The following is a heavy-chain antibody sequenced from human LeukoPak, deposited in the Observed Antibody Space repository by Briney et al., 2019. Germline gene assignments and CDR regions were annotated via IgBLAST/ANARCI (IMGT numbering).Heavy chain of an antibody. Sequence: PGGSLRLSCAASGFTFSNAWMSWVRQAPGKGLEWVGRIKSKTDGGTTDYAAPVKGRFTISRDDSKNTLYLQMNSLKADDTAVYSCTTVTVCTGSSCPGAFDHWGQGTAVTVSS. CDR1: GFTFSNAW. CDR2: IKSKTDGGTT. J-gene: IGHJ4*02. V-gene: IGHV3-15*01. CDR3: TTVTVCTGSSCPGAFDH. D-gene: IGHD2-8*02.